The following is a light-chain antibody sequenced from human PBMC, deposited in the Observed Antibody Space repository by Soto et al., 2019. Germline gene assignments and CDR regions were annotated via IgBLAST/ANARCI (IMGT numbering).Light chain of an antibody. CDR1: QTVSTY. Sequence: IVLTQSPATLSLSPGERATLSCRASQTVSTYLAWYQHKPGQAPRLLIYDASNRASGIPARFSGSGSGTDFTLTISSLEPEDSAVYYCHQRYNWLTFGGGTKVEIK. CDR2: DAS. V-gene: IGKV3-11*01. J-gene: IGKJ4*01. CDR3: HQRYNWLT.